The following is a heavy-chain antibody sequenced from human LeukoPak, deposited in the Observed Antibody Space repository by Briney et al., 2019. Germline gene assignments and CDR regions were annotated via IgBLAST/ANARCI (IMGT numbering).Heavy chain of an antibody. CDR2: IIPIFGTA. D-gene: IGHD1-26*01. J-gene: IGHJ6*02. CDR1: GGTFSSYA. V-gene: IGHV1-69*06. CDR3: ATNVRIVSYGMDV. Sequence: GASVKVSCKASGGTFSSYAISWVRQAPGQGLEWMGGIIPIFGTANYAQKFQGRVTMTEDTSTDTAYMELSSLRSEDAAVYYCATNVRIVSYGMDVWGQGTTVTVSS.